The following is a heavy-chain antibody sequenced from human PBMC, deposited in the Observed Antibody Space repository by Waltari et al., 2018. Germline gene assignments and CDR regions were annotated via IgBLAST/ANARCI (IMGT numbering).Heavy chain of an antibody. CDR3: ARRNYDESGGYYFDY. J-gene: IGHJ4*02. CDR1: GGSINAYY. CDR2: IYDSGST. V-gene: IGHV4-59*08. D-gene: IGHD3-22*01. Sequence: QVLLQESGPGLVKPSETLSLTCTVSGGSINAYYWSWIRQSPGRGLEWIGYIYDSGSTKYNSSLESRFTISADTSKNQFSLNLRSVTAADTAVYYCARRNYDESGGYYFDYWGQGILVTVSS.